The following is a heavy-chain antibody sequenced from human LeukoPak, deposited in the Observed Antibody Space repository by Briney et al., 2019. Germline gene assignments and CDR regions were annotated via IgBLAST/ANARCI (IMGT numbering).Heavy chain of an antibody. CDR2: IKQDGSEK. V-gene: IGHV3-7*03. Sequence: GGSLRLSCAASGFTFSSYWMSWVRQAPGKGLEWVANIKQDGSEKYYVDSVKGRFTISRDNAKNSLYPQMNSLRAEDTAVYYCAAAVGFGGDYGMDVRGKGTTVTVSS. J-gene: IGHJ6*04. CDR1: GFTFSSYW. CDR3: AAAVGFGGDYGMDV. D-gene: IGHD3-10*01.